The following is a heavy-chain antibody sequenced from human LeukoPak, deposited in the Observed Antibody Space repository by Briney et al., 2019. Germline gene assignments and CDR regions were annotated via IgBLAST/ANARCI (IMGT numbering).Heavy chain of an antibody. CDR2: LYTSGST. Sequence: SETLSLTCTVSGRSISSYYWSWIRQPAGKGLEWIARLYTSGSTNYKSSLKLRVTLSVDTHKIQFSMKLRSVTAADRAVYYCARLLRYCSGGRCYSYFDYWGQGTMVSV. CDR3: ARLLRYCSGGRCYSYFDY. V-gene: IGHV4-4*07. J-gene: IGHJ4*02. D-gene: IGHD2-15*01. CDR1: GRSISSYY.